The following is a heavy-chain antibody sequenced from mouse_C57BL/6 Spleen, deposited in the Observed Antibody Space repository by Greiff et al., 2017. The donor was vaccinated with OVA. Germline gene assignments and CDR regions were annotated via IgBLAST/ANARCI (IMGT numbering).Heavy chain of an antibody. D-gene: IGHD2-12*01. Sequence: EVQLVESGGGLVKPGGSLKLSCAASGFTFSSYAMSWVRQTPEKRLEWVATISDGGSYTYYPDNVKGRFTISRDNAKNNLYLQMSHLKSEDTAMYYCARDRDDARGYYFDYWGQGTTLTVSS. CDR3: ARDRDDARGYYFDY. V-gene: IGHV5-4*01. CDR1: GFTFSSYA. CDR2: ISDGGSYT. J-gene: IGHJ2*01.